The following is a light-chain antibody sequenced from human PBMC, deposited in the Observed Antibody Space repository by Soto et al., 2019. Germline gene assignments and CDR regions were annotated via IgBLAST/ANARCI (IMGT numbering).Light chain of an antibody. CDR1: ESVSTN. CDR3: LQRSAWPLT. Sequence: EIEMTQSPATLSLAPGERVTLSCRASESVSTNLAWYQQKAGQAPRLLIYGASTRATGIPARFSGSGSGTDFTLTISSLEPEDFALYHCLQRSAWPLTFGPGTKVDI. CDR2: GAS. V-gene: IGKV3-15*01. J-gene: IGKJ3*01.